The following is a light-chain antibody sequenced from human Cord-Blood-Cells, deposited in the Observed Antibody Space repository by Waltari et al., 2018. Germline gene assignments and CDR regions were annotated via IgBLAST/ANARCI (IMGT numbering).Light chain of an antibody. V-gene: IGLV2-23*01. J-gene: IGLJ2*01. CDR1: SSDVGSYNL. CDR2: EGS. CDR3: CSYAGCSPDVV. Sequence: QSALTQPTSVSGSPGQSITISCTGTSSDVGSYNLVSWYQQHPGKAPKLMIYEGSKRPSGVSNRFSGSKSGNTASLTISGLQAEDEADYYCCSYAGCSPDVVFGGGTKLTVL.